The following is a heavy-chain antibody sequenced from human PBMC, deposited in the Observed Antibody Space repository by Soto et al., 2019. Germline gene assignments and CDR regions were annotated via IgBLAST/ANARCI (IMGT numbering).Heavy chain of an antibody. Sequence: QVQLVQSGAEVKKPGASVKVSCKASGYTFTSYAMHWVRQAPGQRLEWMGWINAGNGNTKYSQKFQGRVTITRDTSASTAYMELSSLRSEDTAVYYCARVDSSSWYSLDYCGQGTLGTVSS. CDR3: ARVDSSSWYSLDY. D-gene: IGHD6-13*01. CDR1: GYTFTSYA. V-gene: IGHV1-3*01. J-gene: IGHJ4*02. CDR2: INAGNGNT.